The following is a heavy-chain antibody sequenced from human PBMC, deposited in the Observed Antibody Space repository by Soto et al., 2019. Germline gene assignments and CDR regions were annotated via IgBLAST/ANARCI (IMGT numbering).Heavy chain of an antibody. D-gene: IGHD1-26*01. CDR3: GRDRVGSYPRRNAFDI. V-gene: IGHV4-31*03. CDR1: GGSISSGGYY. CDR2: IYYSGST. J-gene: IGHJ3*02. Sequence: SETLSLTCTVSGGSISSGGYYWSWIRQHPGKGLEWIGYIYYSGSTYYNPSLKSRVTISVDTSKNQFSLKLSSVTAADTAVYYCGRDRVGSYPRRNAFDIWGQGTMVTVSS.